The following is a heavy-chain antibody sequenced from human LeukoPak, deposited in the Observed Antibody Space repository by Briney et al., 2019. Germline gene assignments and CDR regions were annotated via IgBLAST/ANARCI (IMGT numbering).Heavy chain of an antibody. J-gene: IGHJ4*02. CDR1: AYSIATGFY. D-gene: IGHD6-13*01. CDR2: VSHTGIT. V-gene: IGHV4-38-2*02. Sequence: SETLSLTCTVSAYSIATGFYWGWIRQPPGKGLEWIATVSHTGITSYNPSLKSRVTMSTDILKNQFSLKLSSVTAADTAVYYCAGSSSSWYVPSSLPIDYWGQGTLVTVSS. CDR3: AGSSSSWYVPSSLPIDY.